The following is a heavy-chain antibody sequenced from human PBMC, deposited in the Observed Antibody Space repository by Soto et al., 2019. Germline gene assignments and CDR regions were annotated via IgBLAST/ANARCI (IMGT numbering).Heavy chain of an antibody. CDR2: IWYDGSNK. CDR3: ARDLGSSWPGGYYYGMDV. J-gene: IGHJ6*02. D-gene: IGHD6-13*01. Sequence: QVQVVESGGGVVQPGRSLRLSCAASGFTFSSYGMHWVRQAPGKGLEWVAVIWYDGSNKYYADSVKGRFTISRDNSKNTLYLQMNSLRAEDTAVYYCARDLGSSWPGGYYYGMDVWGQGTTVTVSS. V-gene: IGHV3-33*01. CDR1: GFTFSSYG.